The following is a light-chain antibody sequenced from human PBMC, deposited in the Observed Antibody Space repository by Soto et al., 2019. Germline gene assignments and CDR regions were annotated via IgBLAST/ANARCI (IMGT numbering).Light chain of an antibody. CDR1: SSNIGSNT. J-gene: IGLJ3*02. Sequence: QSVLTQAPSASGTPGQRVTISCSGSSSNIGSNTVSWYQQVPGTAPKLLICSNDQRPSGVPDRFSGSKSGTSASLAIGGLQSEDEADYYCAAWDDSLNGWVFGGGTKLTV. V-gene: IGLV1-44*01. CDR3: AAWDDSLNGWV. CDR2: SND.